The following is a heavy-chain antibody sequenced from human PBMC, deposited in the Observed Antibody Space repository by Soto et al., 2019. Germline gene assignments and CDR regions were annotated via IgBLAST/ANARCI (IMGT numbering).Heavy chain of an antibody. CDR1: GGSFSGYY. J-gene: IGHJ4*02. CDR3: ARGTKSIVVVPAANGALDY. Sequence: SETLSLTCAVYGGSFSGYYWSWIRQPPGKGLEWIGEINHSGSTNYNPSLKSRVTISVDTSKNQFSLKLSSVTAADTAVYYCARGTKSIVVVPAANGALDYWGQGTLVTVSS. D-gene: IGHD2-2*01. V-gene: IGHV4-34*01. CDR2: INHSGST.